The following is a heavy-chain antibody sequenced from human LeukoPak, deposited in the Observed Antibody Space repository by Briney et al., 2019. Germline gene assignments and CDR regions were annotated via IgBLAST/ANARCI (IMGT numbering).Heavy chain of an antibody. D-gene: IGHD2-2*01. V-gene: IGHV3-30*18. CDR2: ISYDGSNK. CDR3: ANALVDYYYYGMDV. J-gene: IGHJ6*02. CDR1: GFTFSSYG. Sequence: GRSLRLSCAASGFTFSSYGMHWVRQAPGKGLEWVAVISYDGSNKYYADSVKGRFTISRDNSKNTLYLRMNSLRAEDTAVYYCANALVDYYYYGMDVWGQGTTVTVSS.